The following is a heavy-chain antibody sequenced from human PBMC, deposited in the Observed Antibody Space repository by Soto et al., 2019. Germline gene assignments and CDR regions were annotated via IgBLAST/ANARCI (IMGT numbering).Heavy chain of an antibody. Sequence: TGWSLRLSCTSSVFTFIDYAMSWVRRAPGKGLEWVGFIRSNAYGGTAEYAASVKGRFAISRDDSKSIAYLQMNSLKSEDTALYYCTRDLSPPSSCGGDCYGMDVWGQGTTVTVSS. CDR3: TRDLSPPSSCGGDCYGMDV. D-gene: IGHD2-21*01. CDR2: IRSNAYGGTA. V-gene: IGHV3-49*04. J-gene: IGHJ6*02. CDR1: VFTFIDYA.